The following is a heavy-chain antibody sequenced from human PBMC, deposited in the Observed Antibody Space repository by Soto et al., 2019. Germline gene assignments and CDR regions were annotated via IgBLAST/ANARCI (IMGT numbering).Heavy chain of an antibody. CDR2: ISHDGNAQ. Sequence: GVSLRLSCAASGFILSTYGMHWVRQAPGKGLEWVAMISHDGNAQYYVDSVKGRFSVSRDTSKNTLHLHMNSLRSEDTGLYYCARDYGHRNWYNWFHHWGQGTPGTVS. CDR1: GFILSTYG. J-gene: IGHJ5*02. V-gene: IGHV3-30*03. CDR3: ARDYGHRNWYNWFHH. D-gene: IGHD4-17*01.